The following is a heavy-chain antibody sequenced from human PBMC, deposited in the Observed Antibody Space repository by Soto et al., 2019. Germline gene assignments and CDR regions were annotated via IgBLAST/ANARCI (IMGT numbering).Heavy chain of an antibody. D-gene: IGHD6-13*01. Sequence: PGGSLRLSCAASGFTFSSYWMHWVRQAPGKGLVWVSRINSDGSSTSYADSVKGRFTISRDNAKNTLYLQMNSLRAEDTAVYYCARVTQQQHYYYYGMDVWGQGTTVTVSS. CDR3: ARVTQQQHYYYYGMDV. V-gene: IGHV3-74*01. CDR2: INSDGSST. J-gene: IGHJ6*02. CDR1: GFTFSSYW.